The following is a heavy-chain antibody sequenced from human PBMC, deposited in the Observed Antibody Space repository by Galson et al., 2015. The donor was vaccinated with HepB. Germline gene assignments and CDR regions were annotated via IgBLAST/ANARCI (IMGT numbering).Heavy chain of an antibody. V-gene: IGHV3-30-3*01. CDR2: ISYDGSNK. J-gene: IGHJ4*02. CDR3: ARDKPSSDFWSGYYGPLFY. CDR1: GGTFSSYA. D-gene: IGHD3-3*01. Sequence: SCKASGGTFSSYAMHWVRQAPGKGLEWVAVISYDGSNKYYADSVKGRFTISRDNSKNTLYLQMNSLRAEDTAVYYCARDKPSSDFWSGYYGPLFYWGQGTLVTVSS.